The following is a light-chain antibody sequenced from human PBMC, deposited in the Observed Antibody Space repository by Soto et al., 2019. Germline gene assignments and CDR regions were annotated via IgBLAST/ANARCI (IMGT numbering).Light chain of an antibody. CDR3: QQSYSTPA. V-gene: IGKV1-39*01. CDR1: QSISSY. Sequence: DIQMTQSPSSLSASVGDRVTITCRASQSISSYLNWYQQKPGKAPKLLIYAASSLQSGVPSRFSGSGSGTDFTLTISRLQPEDFATYDCQQSYSTPAFGQGTKLEIK. CDR2: AAS. J-gene: IGKJ2*01.